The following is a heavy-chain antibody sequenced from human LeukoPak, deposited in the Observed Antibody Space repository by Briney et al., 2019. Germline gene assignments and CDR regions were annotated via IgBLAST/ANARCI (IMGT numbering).Heavy chain of an antibody. J-gene: IGHJ4*02. D-gene: IGHD6-19*01. Sequence: ASVKVSCKASGYTFNVYYMHWVRQAPGQGLEWMGWINAGNGNTKYSQKFQGRVTITRDISASTAYMELSSLRSEDTAVYYCARGRAVAGTALDYWGQGTLVTVSS. CDR1: GYTFNVYY. CDR3: ARGRAVAGTALDY. CDR2: INAGNGNT. V-gene: IGHV1-3*01.